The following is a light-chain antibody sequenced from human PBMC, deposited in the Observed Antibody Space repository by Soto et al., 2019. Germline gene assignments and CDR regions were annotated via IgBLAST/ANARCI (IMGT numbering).Light chain of an antibody. Sequence: QSVLTQPASVSGSLGQSITISCTGTRSDVGGYDYVSWYQHRPGEAPKLMIYDVSLRPSGVSYRFSGYKSGNTASLAISGLQAEDEGDYYCTSYTGGSTLVVFGGGTKLTVL. CDR2: DVS. CDR1: RSDVGGYDY. V-gene: IGLV2-14*03. CDR3: TSYTGGSTLVV. J-gene: IGLJ2*01.